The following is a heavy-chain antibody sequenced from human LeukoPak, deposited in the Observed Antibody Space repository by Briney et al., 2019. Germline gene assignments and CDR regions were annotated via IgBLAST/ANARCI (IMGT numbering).Heavy chain of an antibody. V-gene: IGHV3-53*01. J-gene: IGHJ6*02. CDR3: ARDKVAAAGTYYGMDV. CDR1: GFTVSSNY. CDR2: IYSGGST. Sequence: PGGSLRLSCAASGFTVSSNYMSWARQAPGKGLEWVSVIYSGGSTYYADSVKGRFTISRDNSKNTLYLQMNSLRAEDTAVYYCARDKVAAAGTYYGMDVWGQGTTVTVSS. D-gene: IGHD6-13*01.